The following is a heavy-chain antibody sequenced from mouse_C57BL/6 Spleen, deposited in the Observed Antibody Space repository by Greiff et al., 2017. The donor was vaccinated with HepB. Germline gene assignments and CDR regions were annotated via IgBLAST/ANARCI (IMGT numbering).Heavy chain of an antibody. CDR2: ISDGGSYT. CDR3: ARDYYGSSYDYAMDY. D-gene: IGHD1-1*01. J-gene: IGHJ4*01. V-gene: IGHV5-4*01. CDR1: GFTFSSYA. Sequence: EVKVEESGGGLVKPGGSLKLSCAASGFTFSSYAMSWVRQTPEKRLEWVATISDGGSYTYYPDNVKGRCTISRDNAKNNLYLQMSHLKSEDTAMYYCARDYYGSSYDYAMDYWGQGTSVTVSS.